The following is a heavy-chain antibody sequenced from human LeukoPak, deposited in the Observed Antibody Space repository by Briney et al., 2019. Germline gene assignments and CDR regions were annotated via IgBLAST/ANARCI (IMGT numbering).Heavy chain of an antibody. J-gene: IGHJ3*02. V-gene: IGHV4-61*02. CDR3: ARGPGSYSKEAFDM. CDR1: GGSISSGSYY. D-gene: IGHD3-10*01. Sequence: PSQTLSLTCTVSGGSISSGSYYWSWIRQPAGKGLEWIGRIYTSGSTNYNPSLKSRVTISVDTSKNQFSLKLSSVTAADTAVYYCARGPGSYSKEAFDMWGQGTLVTVSS. CDR2: IYTSGST.